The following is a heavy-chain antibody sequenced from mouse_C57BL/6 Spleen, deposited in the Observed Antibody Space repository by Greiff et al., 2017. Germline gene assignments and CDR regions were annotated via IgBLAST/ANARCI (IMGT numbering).Heavy chain of an antibody. V-gene: IGHV5-9-1*02. J-gene: IGHJ2*01. CDR2: ISSGGDYI. Sequence: EVKLMESGEGLVKPGGSLNLSCAASGFTFSSYAMSWVRQTPEKRLEWVAYISSGGDYIYYADTVKGRFNISRDNARNTLYLQMRGLKSEDTAMYYCTRDWMYYFDYWGQGTTLTVSS. CDR1: GFTFSSYA. CDR3: TRDWMYYFDY.